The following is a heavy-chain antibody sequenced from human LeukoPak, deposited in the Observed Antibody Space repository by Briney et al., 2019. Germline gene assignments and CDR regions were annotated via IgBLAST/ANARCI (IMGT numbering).Heavy chain of an antibody. J-gene: IGHJ5*02. D-gene: IGHD2-21*02. CDR3: AKVGSQNCGGDCYSRWFDP. V-gene: IGHV3-23*01. Sequence: GGSLRHSCAASGFTFSSYAMTWVRQAPGKGLEWVSSISGSGDYTYYADSVKGRFTISRDNSKNTLYLQMNSLRAEDTAVYYCAKVGSQNCGGDCYSRWFDPWGQGILVTVSS. CDR1: GFTFSSYA. CDR2: ISGSGDYT.